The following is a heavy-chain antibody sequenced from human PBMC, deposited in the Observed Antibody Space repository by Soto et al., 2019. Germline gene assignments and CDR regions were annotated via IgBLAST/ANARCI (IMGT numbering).Heavy chain of an antibody. CDR3: ARAGPRGYMGFGELSLFADSLVQNIYYYSSGMDI. V-gene: IGHV1-46*01. CDR2: INPSGGST. Sequence: ASVKVSCKASGYTFTSYYLHWVRQAPGQGLEWMGIINPSGGSTSYAQKFQGRVTMTRDTSTSTVYMGLSSLRSEDTAVYYCARAGPRGYMGFGELSLFADSLVQNIYYYSSGMDIWGQGTTVTVSS. CDR1: GYTFTSYY. J-gene: IGHJ6*02. D-gene: IGHD3-10*01.